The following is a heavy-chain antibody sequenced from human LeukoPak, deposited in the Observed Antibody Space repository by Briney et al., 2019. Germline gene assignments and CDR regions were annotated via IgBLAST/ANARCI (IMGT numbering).Heavy chain of an antibody. CDR3: AREVYGSGSSFDY. J-gene: IGHJ4*02. CDR1: GFTVSSNY. V-gene: IGHV3-53*01. CDR2: IYSGGST. Sequence: QTGGSLRLSCAASGFTVSSNYMSWVRQAPGKGLEWVSVIYSGGSTYYADSVKGRFTISRDNSKNTLYLQMNSLRAEDTAVYYCAREVYGSGSSFDYWGLGTLVTVSS. D-gene: IGHD3-10*01.